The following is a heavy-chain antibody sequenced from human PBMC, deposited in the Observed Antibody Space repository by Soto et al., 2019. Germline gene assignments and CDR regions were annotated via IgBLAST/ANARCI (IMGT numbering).Heavy chain of an antibody. CDR2: ISSSSSYI. CDR3: ARSSIAALYY. V-gene: IGHV3-21*01. Sequence: WGSLRLSCAASGFTFISYSINFFRQAPGKGLEWVSSISSSSSYIYYADSVKGRFTISRDNAKNSLYLQMNSLRAEDTAVYYCARSSIAALYYWGQGTLVTVSS. CDR1: GFTFISYS. D-gene: IGHD6-13*01. J-gene: IGHJ4*02.